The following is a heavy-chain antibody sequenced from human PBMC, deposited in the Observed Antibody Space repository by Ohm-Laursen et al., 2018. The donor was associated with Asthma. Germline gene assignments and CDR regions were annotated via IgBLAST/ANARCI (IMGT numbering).Heavy chain of an antibody. J-gene: IGHJ4*02. CDR3: ARDHYYSSGTYFDY. CDR1: GFSFSTYT. CDR2: ISKDGSNK. Sequence: SLRLSCAASGFSFSTYTLNWVRQAPGKGLEWVAVISKDGSNKYYAESVKGRFTISRDNSMNTLYVQMNSLRAEDTAVYYCARDHYYSSGTYFDYWGQGTLVTVSS. D-gene: IGHD3-10*01. V-gene: IGHV3-30-3*01.